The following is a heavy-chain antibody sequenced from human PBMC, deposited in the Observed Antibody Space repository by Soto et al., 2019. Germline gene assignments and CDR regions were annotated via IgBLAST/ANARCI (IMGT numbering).Heavy chain of an antibody. J-gene: IGHJ3*01. CDR2: IYYSGST. V-gene: IGHV4-59*01. CDR3: ARAWGYAFDF. CDR1: VGSISSYY. D-gene: IGHD7-27*01. Sequence: QVQLQESGPGLVKPSETLSLTCTVSVGSISSYYWSWIRQPPGKGLEWIGYIYYSGSTNYNPSLKSRVTISVDTSKNQFSLKLSSVTAADTAVYYCARAWGYAFDFWGQGTMVTVSS.